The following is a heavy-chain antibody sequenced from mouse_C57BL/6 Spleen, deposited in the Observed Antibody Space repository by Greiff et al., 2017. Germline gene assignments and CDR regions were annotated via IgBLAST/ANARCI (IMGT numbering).Heavy chain of an antibody. Sequence: DVKLQESGPGLVKPSQSLSLTCSVTGYSITSGYYWNWIRQFPGNKLEWMGYISYDGSNNYNPSLKNRISITRDTSKNQFFLKLNSVTTEDTATYYCARTSPMITRYFDSWGQGTTLTVSS. V-gene: IGHV3-6*01. CDR1: GYSITSGYY. D-gene: IGHD2-4*01. CDR2: ISYDGSN. J-gene: IGHJ2*01. CDR3: ARTSPMITRYFDS.